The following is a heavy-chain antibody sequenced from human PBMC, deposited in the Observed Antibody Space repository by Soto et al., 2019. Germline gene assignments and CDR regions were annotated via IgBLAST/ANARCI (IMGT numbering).Heavy chain of an antibody. D-gene: IGHD2-2*01. V-gene: IGHV4-59*01. J-gene: IGHJ4*02. CDR2: LYHGGST. CDR1: GDSISSYY. Sequence: SETLSLTCNVSGDSISSYYWRWIRQPPGKGLEWIGYLYHGGSTNYNPSLKSRVTISIEKPKNQFSLKLSSVTAADTAVYYCARDRVDCSDTSCSGGAFESWGQGTLVTLSS. CDR3: ARDRVDCSDTSCSGGAFES.